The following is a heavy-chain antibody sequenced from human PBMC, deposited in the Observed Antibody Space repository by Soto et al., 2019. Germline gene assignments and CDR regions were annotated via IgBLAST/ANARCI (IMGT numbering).Heavy chain of an antibody. CDR2: ISSSSSTI. V-gene: IGHV3-48*02. Sequence: GGSLRLSCAASGFTFSSYSMNWVRQAPGKGLEWVSYISSSSSTIYYADSVKGRFTISRDNAKNSLYLQMNSLRDEDTAVYSCARDGVTFGGVIAEYFQHWGQGTLVTVSS. CDR3: ARDGVTFGGVIAEYFQH. CDR1: GFTFSSYS. J-gene: IGHJ1*01. D-gene: IGHD3-16*02.